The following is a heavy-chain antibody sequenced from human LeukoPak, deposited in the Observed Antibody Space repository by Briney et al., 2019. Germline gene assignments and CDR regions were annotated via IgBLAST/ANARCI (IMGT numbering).Heavy chain of an antibody. CDR1: GFTFSTYW. V-gene: IGHV3-7*01. Sequence: GGSLRLSCAASGFTFSTYWMSWVRQAPGKGLEWVANIRQDGSKIYYVDSVKGRFTISRDNAKNSLYLQMNNLRAEDTAVYYCARDDYYDSSGYFGYWGQGTLVTVSS. CDR2: IRQDGSKI. J-gene: IGHJ4*02. D-gene: IGHD3-22*01. CDR3: ARDDYYDSSGYFGY.